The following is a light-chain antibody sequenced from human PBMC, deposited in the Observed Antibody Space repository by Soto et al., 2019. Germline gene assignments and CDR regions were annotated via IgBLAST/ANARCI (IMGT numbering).Light chain of an antibody. Sequence: QSALTQPASVSGSPRQSITISCTGTSSDVGGYNYVSWYQQHPVKATKLMIDYVSNRPSGVSNRFSGSKSGNTASLTISGLQADDQAEYYFSSYSSSSTRLYVFGTGTKVTVL. CDR1: SSDVGGYNY. J-gene: IGLJ1*01. V-gene: IGLV2-14*01. CDR2: YVS. CDR3: SSYSSSSTRLYV.